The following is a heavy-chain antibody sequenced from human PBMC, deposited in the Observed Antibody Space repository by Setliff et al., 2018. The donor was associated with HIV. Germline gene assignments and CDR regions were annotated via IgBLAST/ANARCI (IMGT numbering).Heavy chain of an antibody. CDR2: VFHTGTT. CDR3: AREKPFYSRGYRTLDC. V-gene: IGHV4-31*03. J-gene: IGHJ4*02. CDR1: GGSIRGADYY. Sequence: TLSLTCTVSGGSIRGADYYWTWIRQHPGKGLEWIGYVFHTGTTYYNPSLKSRLTLSVDTSKNQFSLTLSSVTAADTAGYYCAREKPFYSRGYRTLDCWGQGTMVTVSS. D-gene: IGHD3-22*01.